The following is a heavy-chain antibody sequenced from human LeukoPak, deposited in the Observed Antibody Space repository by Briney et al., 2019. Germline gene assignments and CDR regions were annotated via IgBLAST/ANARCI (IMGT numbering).Heavy chain of an antibody. J-gene: IGHJ5*02. CDR1: GYTFTSYY. Sequence: ASVKVSCKASGYTFTSYYMHWVRQAPGQGLEWMGIINPSGGSTSYAQKFQGRVTMTRDTSTSTVYMELSSLRSEDTAVYYCARANLGYCSGGSCYATGVFDHWGQGTLVTVSS. CDR2: INPSGGST. D-gene: IGHD2-15*01. CDR3: ARANLGYCSGGSCYATGVFDH. V-gene: IGHV1-46*01.